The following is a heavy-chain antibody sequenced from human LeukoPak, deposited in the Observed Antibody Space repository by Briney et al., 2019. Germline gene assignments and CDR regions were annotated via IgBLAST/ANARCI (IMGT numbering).Heavy chain of an antibody. V-gene: IGHV1-2*06. CDR3: ARDFSLWFDY. CDR2: INANSDGT. CDR1: GYRFTGYY. D-gene: IGHD3-10*01. J-gene: IGHJ4*02. Sequence: ASVKVSCKASGYRFTGYYLHWVRQAPGQGLEWMGRINANSDGTDYAEKFQGRVTMTRDTSIGTAYMEVSRLIYDDTAVYYCARDFSLWFDYWGQGTLVTVSS.